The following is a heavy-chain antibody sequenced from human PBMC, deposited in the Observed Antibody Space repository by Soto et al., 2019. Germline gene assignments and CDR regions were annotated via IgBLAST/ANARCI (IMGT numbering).Heavy chain of an antibody. CDR1: GYTLTELS. J-gene: IGHJ4*02. CDR3: TKDGYRRDGYLFDY. D-gene: IGHD5-12*01. V-gene: IGHV1-24*01. CDR2: FDPEDGEK. Sequence: ASVKVSCKVSGYTLTELSMNWVRQAPGKGLEWMGSFDPEDGEKIYAQKFQGRVTLTEDTSTDTAYMEVSSLRSEDTAMYYCTKDGYRRDGYLFDYWGQGTLVTVSS.